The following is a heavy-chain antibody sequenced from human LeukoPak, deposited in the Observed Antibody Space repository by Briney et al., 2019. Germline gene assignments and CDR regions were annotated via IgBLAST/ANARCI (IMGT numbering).Heavy chain of an antibody. V-gene: IGHV1-18*01. CDR3: ARDAEPLSLDL. Sequence: GASVKVSCKASGYSFMNYGISWVRQAPGQGLEWMGWVSTNKGNTLYAQNFQDRVVMTRDTSTSIVNMELRSLTHDDTAIYYCARDAEPLSLDLWGQGTLVTVSS. CDR1: GYSFMNYG. D-gene: IGHD1-14*01. J-gene: IGHJ4*02. CDR2: VSTNKGNT.